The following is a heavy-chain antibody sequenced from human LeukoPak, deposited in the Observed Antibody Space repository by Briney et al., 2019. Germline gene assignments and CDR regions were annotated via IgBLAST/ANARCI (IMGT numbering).Heavy chain of an antibody. Sequence: GGSLRLSCAASGFTFSSYGMHWVRQAPGKGLEWVAVISYDGSNKYYADSVKGRFTISRDSSKNTLFLQMNRLRPEDAAVYYCAKAPVTTCRGAFCYPFDYWGLGTLVTVSS. J-gene: IGHJ4*02. D-gene: IGHD2-15*01. V-gene: IGHV3-30*18. CDR1: GFTFSSYG. CDR3: AKAPVTTCRGAFCYPFDY. CDR2: ISYDGSNK.